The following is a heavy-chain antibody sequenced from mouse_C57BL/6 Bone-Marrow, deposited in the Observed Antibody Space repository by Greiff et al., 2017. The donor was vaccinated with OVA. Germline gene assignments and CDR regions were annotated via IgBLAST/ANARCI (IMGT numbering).Heavy chain of an antibody. CDR1: GFNIKDDY. CDR2: IDPENGDT. Sequence: EVQLQQSGAELVRPGASVKLSCTASGFNIKDDYMHWVKQRPEQGLEWIGWIDPENGDTEYASKFQGKATIPAETSSNTAYLQLSSLTSEDTAVYYCTTSRQLRLPEAMDYWGQGTSVTVSS. D-gene: IGHD3-2*02. V-gene: IGHV14-4*01. CDR3: TTSRQLRLPEAMDY. J-gene: IGHJ4*01.